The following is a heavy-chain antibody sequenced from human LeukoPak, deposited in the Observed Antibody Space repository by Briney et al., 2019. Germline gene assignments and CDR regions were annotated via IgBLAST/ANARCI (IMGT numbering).Heavy chain of an antibody. V-gene: IGHV3-48*04. J-gene: IGHJ6*01. D-gene: IGHD3-16*01. CDR3: ARVLGIGGYRMDV. Sequence: GGSLRLSCTASGLTFSSYSMNWVRQAPGKGLEWVSYIDSGGNNIYYAHSVKGRCTIPSDNAKNSLFLQMNSLRAEDTALFYCARVLGIGGYRMDVWGQGATGTLSP. CDR1: GLTFSSYS. CDR2: IDSGGNNI.